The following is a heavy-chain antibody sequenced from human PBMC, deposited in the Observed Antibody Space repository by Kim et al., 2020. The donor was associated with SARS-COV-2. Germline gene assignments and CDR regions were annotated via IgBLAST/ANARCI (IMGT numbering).Heavy chain of an antibody. CDR2: T. J-gene: IGHJ4*02. Sequence: TRYAQSIQGRVTTTSDTSTSTASMELSSLTTEDTAGYYCARAWDQNFDFWGQGTLVTVSS. CDR3: ARAWDQNFDF. D-gene: IGHD1-26*01. V-gene: IGHV1-46*01.